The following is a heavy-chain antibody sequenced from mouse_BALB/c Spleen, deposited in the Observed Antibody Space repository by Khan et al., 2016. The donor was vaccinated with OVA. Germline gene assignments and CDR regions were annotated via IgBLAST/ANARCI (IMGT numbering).Heavy chain of an antibody. CDR3: ARVYGGDFDY. Sequence: VQLKQSGPGLVKPSQSLSLTCTVTGYSITSDYAWNWIRQFPGNKLEWMGFISYSGNTKYNPSPKSRFSITRDTSKNQFFLQLNSVTTEDTATYYGARVYGGDFDYWGQGTSLTVSS. V-gene: IGHV3-2*02. J-gene: IGHJ2*02. CDR1: GYSITSDYA. CDR2: ISYSGNT. D-gene: IGHD1-1*02.